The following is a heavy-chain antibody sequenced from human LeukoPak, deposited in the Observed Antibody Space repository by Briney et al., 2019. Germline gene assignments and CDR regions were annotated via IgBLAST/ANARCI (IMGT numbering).Heavy chain of an antibody. J-gene: IGHJ4*02. CDR2: FDPEDGET. D-gene: IGHD3-22*01. V-gene: IGHV1-24*01. CDR3: ATVFSGYYYSYFDY. Sequence: ASVKVSCKASGYTFTSYGINWVRQAPGKGLEWMGGFDPEDGETIYAQKFQGRVTMTEDTSTDTAYMELSSLRSEDTAVYYCATVFSGYYYSYFDYWGQGTLVTVSS. CDR1: GYTFTSYG.